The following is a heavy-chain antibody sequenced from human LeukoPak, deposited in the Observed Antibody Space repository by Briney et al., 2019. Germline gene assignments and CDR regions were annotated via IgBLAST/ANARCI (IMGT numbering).Heavy chain of an antibody. CDR2: IYPGDSDT. J-gene: IGHJ5*02. CDR3: ARTRMVVGATSWFDP. D-gene: IGHD1-26*01. V-gene: IGHV5-51*01. Sequence: GESLKISCKGSGYSFTSYWIGWVRQMPGKGLEWMGIIYPGDSDTRYSPSFQGQVTISADKSISTAYLQWSCLKASDTAMYYCARTRMVVGATSWFDPWGQGTLVTVSS. CDR1: GYSFTSYW.